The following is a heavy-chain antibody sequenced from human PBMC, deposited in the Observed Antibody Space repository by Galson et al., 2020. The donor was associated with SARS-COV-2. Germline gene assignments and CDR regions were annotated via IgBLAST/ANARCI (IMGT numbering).Heavy chain of an antibody. J-gene: IGHJ4*02. D-gene: IGHD6-19*01. CDR3: TTDTTGLGVEQWLPPFDY. CDR2: IKSKTDGGTT. V-gene: IGHV3-15*01. Sequence: GESLKISCAASGFTFSNAWMSWVRQAPGKGLEWVGRIKSKTDGGTTDYAAPVKGRFTISRDDSKNTLYLQMNSLKTEDTAVYYCTTDTTGLGVEQWLPPFDYWGQGTLVTVSS. CDR1: GFTFSNAW.